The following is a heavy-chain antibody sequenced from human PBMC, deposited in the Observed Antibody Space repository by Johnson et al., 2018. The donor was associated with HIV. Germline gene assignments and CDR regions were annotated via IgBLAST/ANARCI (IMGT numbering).Heavy chain of an antibody. CDR2: ISWNSGSI. CDR1: GFTFDDYA. CDR3: GRGNTFDI. Sequence: VQLVESGGGLVQPGRSLRLSCAASGFTFDDYAMHWVRQAPGKGLEWVSGISWNSGSIGYADSVKGRFTISRDNAKNSLYLQMNSLTAGDTAVYYCGRGNTFDIWGQGTLVTVSS. V-gene: IGHV3-9*01. J-gene: IGHJ3*02.